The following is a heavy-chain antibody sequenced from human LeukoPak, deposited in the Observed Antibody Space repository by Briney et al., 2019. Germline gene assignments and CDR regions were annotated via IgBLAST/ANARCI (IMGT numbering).Heavy chain of an antibody. V-gene: IGHV4-34*01. J-gene: IGHJ6*03. CDR3: ASVRRGFGESSKYYAYYYMGV. CDR2: IYYSGST. D-gene: IGHD3-10*01. Sequence: KASETLSLTCAVYGGSFSGYYWGWIRQPPGKGLEWIGNIYYSGSTYYNPSLKSRVTISLDTSKNQFSLKLSSVTAADTAVYYCASVRRGFGESSKYYAYYYMGVWGKGTTVTISS. CDR1: GGSFSGYY.